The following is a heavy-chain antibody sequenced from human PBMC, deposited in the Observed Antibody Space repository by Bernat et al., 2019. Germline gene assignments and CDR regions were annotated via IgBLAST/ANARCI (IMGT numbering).Heavy chain of an antibody. CDR3: AEGYSGGSFMVRGVIDY. CDR1: GFTFSSYA. V-gene: IGHV3-23*01. D-gene: IGHD3-10*01. CDR2: ISGSGGST. J-gene: IGHJ4*02. Sequence: EVQLLESGGGLVQPGGSLRLSCAASGFTFSSYAMSWVRQAPGKGLEWVSAISGSGGSTYYADSVKGRFTISRDNSKNTLYLQMNSLRAEDTAVDYCAEGYSGGSFMVRGVIDYWGQGTLVTVSS.